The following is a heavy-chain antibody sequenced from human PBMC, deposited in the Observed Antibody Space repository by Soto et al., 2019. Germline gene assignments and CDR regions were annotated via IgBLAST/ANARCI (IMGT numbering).Heavy chain of an antibody. Sequence: ASVKVSCKASGYTFTSYAMHWVRQAPGQRLEWMGWINAGNGHTKYSQKFQGRVTITRDTSASTAYMELSSLRSEDTAVYYCAKGGLRPYWGQGTLVTVSS. CDR2: INAGNGHT. CDR1: GYTFTSYA. D-gene: IGHD3-16*01. V-gene: IGHV1-3*01. CDR3: AKGGLRPY. J-gene: IGHJ4*02.